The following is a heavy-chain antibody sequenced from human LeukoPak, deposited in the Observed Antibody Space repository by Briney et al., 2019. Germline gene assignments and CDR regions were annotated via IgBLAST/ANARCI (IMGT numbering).Heavy chain of an antibody. CDR2: ISGDGGST. Sequence: GGSLRLSCAASGFTFDDYAMHWDRQTPGKGLEWVSLISGDGGSTYYADSVKGRFTISRDNSKNSLYLQMNSLRTEDTALYYCAKDGSSSSPFDYWGQGTLVTVSS. D-gene: IGHD6-13*01. V-gene: IGHV3-43*02. CDR3: AKDGSSSSPFDY. J-gene: IGHJ4*02. CDR1: GFTFDDYA.